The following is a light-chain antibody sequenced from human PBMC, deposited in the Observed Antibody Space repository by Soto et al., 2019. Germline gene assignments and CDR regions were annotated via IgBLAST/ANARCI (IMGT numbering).Light chain of an antibody. J-gene: IGKJ1*01. CDR1: QSVSSK. V-gene: IGKV3-15*01. CDR2: GAF. CDR3: QHYNDWPPTWT. Sequence: EIVMTQSPATLSVSPGESATLSCRASQSVSSKLAWYQQKPGQAPRVLIYGAFTRATGIPARFSGSGSGTEFTLTISRLQSEDFAVYYCQHYNDWPPTWTFGQGTRVEIK.